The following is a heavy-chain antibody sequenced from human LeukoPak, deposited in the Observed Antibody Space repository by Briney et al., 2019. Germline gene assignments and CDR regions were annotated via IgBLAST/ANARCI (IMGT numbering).Heavy chain of an antibody. Sequence: PGGSLRLSCAASGFTFSSYEMNWVRQAPGKGLEWVSYISSRGTTTYYADSVKGRFTISRDNSKNTLHLQMNSLRAEDTAVYYCARDGNTMVRGVIGYYFDYWGQGTLVTVSS. CDR2: ISSRGTTT. J-gene: IGHJ4*02. CDR1: GFTFSSYE. D-gene: IGHD3-10*01. V-gene: IGHV3-48*03. CDR3: ARDGNTMVRGVIGYYFDY.